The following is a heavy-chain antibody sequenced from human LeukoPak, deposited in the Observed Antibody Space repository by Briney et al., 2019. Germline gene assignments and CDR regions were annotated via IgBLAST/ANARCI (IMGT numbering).Heavy chain of an antibody. V-gene: IGHV3-30*18. Sequence: GRSLRLSCAASGFTFSSYGMHWVRQAPGKGLEWVAVISYDGSNKYYADSVKGRFTISRDNSKNTLYLQMNSLRAEDTAVYYCAKDSEYSSGWPGGSIDYWGQGTLVTVSS. CDR3: AKDSEYSSGWPGGSIDY. CDR1: GFTFSSYG. D-gene: IGHD6-19*01. J-gene: IGHJ4*02. CDR2: ISYDGSNK.